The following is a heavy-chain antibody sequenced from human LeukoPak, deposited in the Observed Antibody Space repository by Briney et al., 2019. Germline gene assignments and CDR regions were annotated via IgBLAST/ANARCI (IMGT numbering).Heavy chain of an antibody. CDR2: ICGSGGCT. J-gene: IGHJ4*02. D-gene: IGHD6-19*01. CDR1: GFTFNTYA. V-gene: IGHV3-23*01. Sequence: GGSLRLSCEASGFTFNTYAIYWVRQAPGKGLEWVTGICGSGGCTYYADSVKGRFTISRDNSKNTVYLQMNSLTADDTAVYYCAKTTVGYSSGRYPGWPADCWGQGTLVTVSS. CDR3: AKTTVGYSSGRYPGWPADC.